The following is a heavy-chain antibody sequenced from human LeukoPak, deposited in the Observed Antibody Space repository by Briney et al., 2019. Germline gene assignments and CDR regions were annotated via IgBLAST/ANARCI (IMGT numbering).Heavy chain of an antibody. J-gene: IGHJ4*02. V-gene: IGHV3-15*01. CDR2: ILSKSDGGTA. D-gene: IGHD3-10*01. CDR3: ATQRAGAFDY. CDR1: GITFSNAW. Sequence: KPGGSLRLSCAASGITFSNAWMTWVRRAPGKGLEWVGRILSKSDGGTASYAAPVKGRFTISRDDSEDTVYLQMNSLKSEDTATYYCATQRAGAFDYWGQGTLVTVPS.